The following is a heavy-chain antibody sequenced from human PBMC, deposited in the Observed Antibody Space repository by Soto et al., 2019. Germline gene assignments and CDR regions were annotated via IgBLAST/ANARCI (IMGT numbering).Heavy chain of an antibody. CDR1: GYTFADHG. V-gene: IGHV1-18*04. CDR2: ISAYNGNT. Sequence: QIQLVQSGPEVKKPGASVKVSCKTSGYTFADHGISWVRQAPGQGLEWMGWISAYNGNTERAQKFQGRVTMTTDKSTTPAYMELRSLASDDTAVYSCAKDRPRLTQNLVDIYWGQGTLVTVSS. CDR3: AKDRPRLTQNLVDIY. D-gene: IGHD6-25*01. J-gene: IGHJ4*02.